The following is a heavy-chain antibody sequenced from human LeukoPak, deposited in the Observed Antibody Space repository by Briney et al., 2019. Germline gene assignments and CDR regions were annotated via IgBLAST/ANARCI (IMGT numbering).Heavy chain of an antibody. CDR3: ARRARYEDDSFDY. CDR1: GGTVSRYA. D-gene: IGHD1-1*01. Sequence: EASVKVSCKASGGTVSRYAISWVRQAPGQGLEWMGGIIPIFGTANYAQKFQGRVTITADESTGTAYMELSSLKSEDTAVYYCARRARYEDDSFDYWGQGTLVTVSS. CDR2: IIPIFGTA. J-gene: IGHJ4*02. V-gene: IGHV1-69*13.